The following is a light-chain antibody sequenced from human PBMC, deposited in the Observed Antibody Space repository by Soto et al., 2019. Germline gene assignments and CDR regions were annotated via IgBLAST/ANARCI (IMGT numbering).Light chain of an antibody. J-gene: IGKJ5*01. Sequence: DIQMTQSPSTLSGSVGDRVTTTCRASQTISNWLAWYQQKPGKAPKLLIYKASTLKSGVPSRFSGSGSGTEFTLTISSLQPEDFATYYCQQLNSYLTFGQGTRLEIK. CDR1: QTISNW. CDR2: KAS. V-gene: IGKV1-5*03. CDR3: QQLNSYLT.